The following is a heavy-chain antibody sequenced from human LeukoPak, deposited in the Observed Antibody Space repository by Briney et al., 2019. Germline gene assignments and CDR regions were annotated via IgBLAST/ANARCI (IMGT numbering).Heavy chain of an antibody. V-gene: IGHV5-51*01. J-gene: IGHJ4*02. CDR2: IYPGDSDT. CDR3: ARQGIAVAGYYFDY. Sequence: GESLQISCQGSGYSFTSYWIGWVRPMPGKGMEWMGIIYPGDSDTRYSPSFQGQVTISADKSISTAYLQWSSLKASDTAMYYCARQGIAVAGYYFDYWGQGTLVTVSS. CDR1: GYSFTSYW. D-gene: IGHD6-19*01.